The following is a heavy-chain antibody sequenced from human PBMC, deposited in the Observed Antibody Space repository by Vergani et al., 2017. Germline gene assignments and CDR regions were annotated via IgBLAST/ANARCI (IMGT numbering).Heavy chain of an antibody. CDR2: IIPILGIA. V-gene: IGHV1-69*04. D-gene: IGHD6-13*01. J-gene: IGHJ4*02. CDR1: GGTFSSYA. CDR3: ARAGGKGSSWYEPPLDY. Sequence: QVQLVQSGAEVKKPGSSVKVSCKASGGTFSSYAISWVRQAPGQGLEWMRRIIPILGIANYAQKFQGRVTITADKSTSTAYMELSSLRSEDTAVYYCARAGGKGSSWYEPPLDYWGQGTLVTVSS.